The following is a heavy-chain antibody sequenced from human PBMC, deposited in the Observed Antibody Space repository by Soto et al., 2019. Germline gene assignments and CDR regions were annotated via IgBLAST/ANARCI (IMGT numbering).Heavy chain of an antibody. Sequence: QVQLQEPGPRLVEPSQTLSLTCTVSGGSISSADYYWSWIRQPPGTGLEWIGHIYNTGSTYSNPSLQSRVTIAVDMSTNRFSLKLSSVTAADTAVYYCARGSSGDKVDYWGQGTLVTVSS. V-gene: IGHV4-30-4*01. CDR3: ARGSSGDKVDY. CDR2: IYNTGST. D-gene: IGHD1-26*01. J-gene: IGHJ4*02. CDR1: GGSISSADYY.